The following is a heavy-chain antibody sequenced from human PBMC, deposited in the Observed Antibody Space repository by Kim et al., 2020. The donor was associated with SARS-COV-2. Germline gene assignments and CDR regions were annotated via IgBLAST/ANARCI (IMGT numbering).Heavy chain of an antibody. J-gene: IGHJ3*02. CDR3: ARHLTVTYAFDI. Sequence: NYNPSLKSRVTISVDASKNRFSLKLNSVTAADTAVYYCARHLTVTYAFDIWGQGTVVTVSS. D-gene: IGHD4-4*01. V-gene: IGHV4-59*08.